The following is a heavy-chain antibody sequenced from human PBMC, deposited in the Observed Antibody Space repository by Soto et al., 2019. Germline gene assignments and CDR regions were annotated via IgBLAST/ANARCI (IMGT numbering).Heavy chain of an antibody. Sequence: GGSLRLSCAASGSIFTNYAMNWVRQAPGKGLEWVSVIGGRGNSAYYADSVQGRFTISRDNSKNTLSLQMSSLTADDTAIYYCVREGRGSFEFCGRVKMVTVSS. J-gene: IGHJ3*01. CDR2: IGGRGNSA. D-gene: IGHD5-12*01. V-gene: IGHV3-23*01. CDR3: VREGRGSFEF. CDR1: GSIFTNYA.